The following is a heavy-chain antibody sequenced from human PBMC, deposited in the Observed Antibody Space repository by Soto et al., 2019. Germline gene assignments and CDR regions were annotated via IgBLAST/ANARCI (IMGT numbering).Heavy chain of an antibody. V-gene: IGHV4-39*01. D-gene: IGHD6-19*01. CDR2: ILYSGST. J-gene: IGHJ4*02. CDR3: ARLGSSGWYQGSYFDY. CDR1: GGSITRNNHY. Sequence: QLQLQESGPGLVKPSETLSLTCIVSGGSITRNNHYWGWIRQSPGKGLEWIGSILYSGSTNYNPSLKSRVTLSVETSKNQFSLKMSSVTAADTALYYCARLGSSGWYQGSYFDYSGQGTLVTVSS.